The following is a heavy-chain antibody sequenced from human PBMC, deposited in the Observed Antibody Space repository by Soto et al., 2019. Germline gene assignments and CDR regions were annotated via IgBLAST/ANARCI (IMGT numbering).Heavy chain of an antibody. Sequence: GGSLRLSCAASGFTFSSYAMSWVRQAPGKGLEWVSAISGSGGSTYYADSVKGRFTISRDNSENTLYLQMNSLRAEDTAVYYCAKTLVTMVRGVIWYFDYWGQGTLVTVSS. D-gene: IGHD3-10*01. J-gene: IGHJ4*02. CDR2: ISGSGGST. CDR1: GFTFSSYA. V-gene: IGHV3-23*01. CDR3: AKTLVTMVRGVIWYFDY.